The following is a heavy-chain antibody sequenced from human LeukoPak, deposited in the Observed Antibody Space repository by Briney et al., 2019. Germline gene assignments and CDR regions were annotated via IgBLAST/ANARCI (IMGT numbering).Heavy chain of an antibody. J-gene: IGHJ3*02. CDR2: INTNTGNP. Sequence: ASVKVSCKASGYTFTSYAMNWVRQAPGQGLEWMGWINTNTGNPTYAQGFTGRFVFSLDTSVSTAYLQISSLKAEDTAVYYCAREVLWFGEPITNNDAFDIWGQGTMVTVSS. CDR3: AREVLWFGEPITNNDAFDI. D-gene: IGHD3-10*01. V-gene: IGHV7-4-1*02. CDR1: GYTFTSYA.